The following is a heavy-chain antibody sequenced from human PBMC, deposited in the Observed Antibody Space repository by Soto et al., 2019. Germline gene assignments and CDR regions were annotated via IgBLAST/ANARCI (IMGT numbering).Heavy chain of an antibody. CDR3: ARDPYLGDHQY. V-gene: IGHV1-18*01. J-gene: IGHJ4*02. CDR1: GYTFTTYG. CDR2: ISAYSGKT. Sequence: VQLVQSGGEVKQPGASVKVSCKTSGYTFTTYGISWVRQAPEQGLEWVGWISAYSGKTHYAQKFQGKVTMTTDTSTNTAYLELRSLRSDDTAVYYCARDPYLGDHQYWGQGTLVTVSS. D-gene: IGHD3-16*01.